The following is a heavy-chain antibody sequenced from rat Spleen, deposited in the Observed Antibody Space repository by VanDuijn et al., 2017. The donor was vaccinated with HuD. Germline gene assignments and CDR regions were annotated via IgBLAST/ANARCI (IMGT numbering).Heavy chain of an antibody. CDR2: ISYSGST. Sequence: EVQLQESGPGLVKPSQSLSLTCSVTTYSITSNYWGWIRKFPGNKMEWIGHISYSGSTSYNPSLKSRISITRDTSKNQFFLQLNSVTTEDTATYYCTTERYPPFAYWGQGTLVTVSS. V-gene: IGHV3-1*01. CDR3: TTERYPPFAY. D-gene: IGHD1-5*01. CDR1: TYSITSNY. J-gene: IGHJ3*01.